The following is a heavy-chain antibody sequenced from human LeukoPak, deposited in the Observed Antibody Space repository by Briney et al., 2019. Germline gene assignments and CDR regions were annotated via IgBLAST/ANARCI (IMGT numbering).Heavy chain of an antibody. V-gene: IGHV4-59*01. D-gene: IGHD5-18*01. J-gene: IGHJ4*01. CDR2: IYYSGST. CDR1: GGSISSYY. CDR3: ASMRTAMAENDY. Sequence: SETLSLTCTVSGGSISSYYWSWIRQPPGKGLERIGYIYYSGSTNYNPSLKSRVTISVDTSKNQFSLKLSSVTAADTAVYYCASMRTAMAENDYWGQGTLVTVSS.